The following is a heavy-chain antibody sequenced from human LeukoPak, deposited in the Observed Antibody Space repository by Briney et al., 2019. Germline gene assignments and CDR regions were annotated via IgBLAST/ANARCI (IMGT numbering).Heavy chain of an antibody. CDR1: GFTFSSYA. D-gene: IGHD2-15*01. V-gene: IGHV3-30-3*01. Sequence: GGSLRLSCAASGFTFSSYAMHWVRQAPGKGLEWVAVISYDGSNKYYADSVKGRFTISRDNSKNTLYLQMNSLRAEDTAVYYCARPDIVVVVAAAEFDYWGQGTLVTVSS. CDR2: ISYDGSNK. J-gene: IGHJ4*02. CDR3: ARPDIVVVVAAAEFDY.